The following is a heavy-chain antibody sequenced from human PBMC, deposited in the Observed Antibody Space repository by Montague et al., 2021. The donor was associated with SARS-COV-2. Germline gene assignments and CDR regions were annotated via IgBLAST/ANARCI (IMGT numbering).Heavy chain of an antibody. CDR1: GGSISSSSYY. CDR2: IYYSGST. J-gene: IGHJ4*02. D-gene: IGHD3-3*01. CDR3: ARHEERITIFGVVTKGAFDX. V-gene: IGHV4-39*01. Sequence: SETLSLTCTVSGGSISSSSYYWGWIRQPPGKGLEWIGSIYYSGSTYYNPSLKSRVTISVDTSKNQFSLKLSSVTAADTAVYYCARHEERITIFGVVTKGAFDXWGQGTLVAVSS.